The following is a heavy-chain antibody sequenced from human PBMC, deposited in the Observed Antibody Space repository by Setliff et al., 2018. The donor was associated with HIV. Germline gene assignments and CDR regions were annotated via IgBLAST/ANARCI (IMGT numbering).Heavy chain of an antibody. Sequence: ASVKVSCKASGYTFTNYNIHWVRQAPGQGLEWVGMVNPSGGSTAYAQKFQGRVTIIRDTSTSTVYMDLSSLRSEDTAVYYCARGGYHYDSSGFYTPFDYWGQGTLVTVSS. CDR2: VNPSGGST. D-gene: IGHD3-22*01. J-gene: IGHJ4*02. V-gene: IGHV1-46*01. CDR1: GYTFTNYN. CDR3: ARGGYHYDSSGFYTPFDY.